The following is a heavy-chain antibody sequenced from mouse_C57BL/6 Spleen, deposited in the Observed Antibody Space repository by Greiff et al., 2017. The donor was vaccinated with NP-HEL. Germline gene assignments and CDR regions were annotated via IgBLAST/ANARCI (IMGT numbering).Heavy chain of an antibody. Sequence: VQLQQSGAELVRPGTSVKMSCKASGYTFTNYWIGWAKQRPGHGLEWIGDIYPGGGYTNYNEKFKGKATLTADKSSSTAYMQFSSLTSEDSAIYYCARNYDYDGAWFAYWGQGTLVTVSA. V-gene: IGHV1-63*01. CDR1: GYTFTNYW. J-gene: IGHJ3*01. CDR2: IYPGGGYT. CDR3: ARNYDYDGAWFAY. D-gene: IGHD2-4*01.